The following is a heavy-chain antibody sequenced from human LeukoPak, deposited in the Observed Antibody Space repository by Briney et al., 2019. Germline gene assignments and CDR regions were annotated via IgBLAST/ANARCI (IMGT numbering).Heavy chain of an antibody. J-gene: IGHJ3*02. CDR1: GFIFSNYG. CDR2: IWFDGSNE. CDR3: AKNELLWFGEFDAFDI. D-gene: IGHD3-10*01. Sequence: GGSLRLSCAASGFIFSNYGMHWVRQAPGKGLEWVAIIWFDGSNEYYADSVKGRFTISRDNSKNMLYLQTNSLRAEDTAVYYCAKNELLWFGEFDAFDIWGQGTMVTVSS. V-gene: IGHV3-30*02.